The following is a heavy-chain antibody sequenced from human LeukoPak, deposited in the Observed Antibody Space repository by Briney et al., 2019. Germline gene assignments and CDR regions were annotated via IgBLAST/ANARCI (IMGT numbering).Heavy chain of an antibody. Sequence: SETLSLTCTVSGGSIGSSSYYWGWIRQPPGKGLEWIGSIYYSGSTYYNPSLKSRVTISVDTSKNQFSLKLSSVTAADTAVYYCASFPVAGIANNDAFDIWGQGTMVTVSS. CDR1: GGSIGSSSYY. V-gene: IGHV4-39*01. CDR3: ASFPVAGIANNDAFDI. J-gene: IGHJ3*02. D-gene: IGHD6-19*01. CDR2: IYYSGST.